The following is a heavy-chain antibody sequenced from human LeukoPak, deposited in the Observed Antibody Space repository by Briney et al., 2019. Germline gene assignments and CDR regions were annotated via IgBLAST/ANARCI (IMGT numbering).Heavy chain of an antibody. D-gene: IGHD6-19*01. V-gene: IGHV3-7*01. CDR3: TKEEDEYSSGWHWFDP. CDR1: AFIFSGHW. CDR2: IKQDGSDK. Sequence: GGSLRLSCAGSAFIFSGHWMNWVRQTPGKGLEWVADIKQDGSDKYSVDSVKGRFTISRDNSENSLFLQMSSLRAEDTAVYYCTKEEDEYSSGWHWFDPWGQGTLVTVSS. J-gene: IGHJ5*02.